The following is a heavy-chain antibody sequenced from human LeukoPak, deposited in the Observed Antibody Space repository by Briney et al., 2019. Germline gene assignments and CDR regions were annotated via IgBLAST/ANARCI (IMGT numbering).Heavy chain of an antibody. Sequence: SETLSLTCTLSGGSISNYYWSWIRQPPGKGLEWIGNIFYSGSTNYNPSLKSRVTISLDTSKDQFSLKLTSVSAADTAVYYCAREGGSYYHWFDPWGQGTLVTVSS. CDR2: IFYSGST. CDR3: AREGGSYYHWFDP. V-gene: IGHV4-59*01. J-gene: IGHJ5*02. CDR1: GGSISNYY. D-gene: IGHD1-26*01.